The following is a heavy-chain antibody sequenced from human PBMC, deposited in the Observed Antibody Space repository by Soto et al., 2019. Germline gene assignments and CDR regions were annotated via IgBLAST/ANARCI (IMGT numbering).Heavy chain of an antibody. Sequence: PGGSLRLSCAASGFTFSSYSMNWVRQAPGKGLEWVSPISSSSSYIYYADSVKGRFTISRDNAKNSLYLQMKCLRAEDTAVYYCARGRDRSLYYYDSSGYPTLDYWGQGTLVTVSS. CDR2: ISSSSSYI. CDR3: ARGRDRSLYYYDSSGYPTLDY. D-gene: IGHD3-22*01. V-gene: IGHV3-21*01. J-gene: IGHJ4*02. CDR1: GFTFSSYS.